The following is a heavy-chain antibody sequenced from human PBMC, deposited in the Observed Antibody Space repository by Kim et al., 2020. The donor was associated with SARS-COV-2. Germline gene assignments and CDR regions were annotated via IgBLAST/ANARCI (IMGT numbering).Heavy chain of an antibody. V-gene: IGHV3-21*01. J-gene: IGHJ4*02. CDR3: ARGRGSGYVDY. Sequence: GGSLRLSCAASGFTFSSYSMNWVRQAPGKGLEWVSSISSSSSYIYYADSVKGRFTISRDNAKNSLYLQMNSLRAEDTAVYYCARGRGSGYVDYWGQGTLVTVSS. CDR1: GFTFSSYS. D-gene: IGHD2-15*01. CDR2: ISSSSSYI.